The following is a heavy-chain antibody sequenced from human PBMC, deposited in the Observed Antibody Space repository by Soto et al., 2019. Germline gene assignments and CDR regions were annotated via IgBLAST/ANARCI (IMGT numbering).Heavy chain of an antibody. V-gene: IGHV3-23*01. D-gene: IGHD5-12*01. CDR3: AKGPLGSGYDLYY. J-gene: IGHJ4*02. Sequence: QPGGSLRLSCAASGFTFSNYVMNWVRQAPGKGLDWVSAISASGGSTYYADSVKGRFTISRDNSKNTLYLQMSSLRAEDTAVYYCAKGPLGSGYDLYYWGQGTLVTVSS. CDR1: GFTFSNYV. CDR2: ISASGGST.